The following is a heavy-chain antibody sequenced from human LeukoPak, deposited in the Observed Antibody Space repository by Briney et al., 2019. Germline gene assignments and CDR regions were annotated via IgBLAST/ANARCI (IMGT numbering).Heavy chain of an antibody. D-gene: IGHD2-21*02. CDR2: IYYSGST. CDR1: GGSISSSSYY. CDR3: AKEVVVTARREYYFDY. V-gene: IGHV4-39*02. J-gene: IGHJ4*02. Sequence: SETLSLTRTVSGGSISSSSYYWGWIRQPPGKGLEWIGSIYYSGSTYYNPSLKSRVTISVDTSKNQFSLKLSSVTAADTAVYYCAKEVVVTARREYYFDYWGQGTLVTVSS.